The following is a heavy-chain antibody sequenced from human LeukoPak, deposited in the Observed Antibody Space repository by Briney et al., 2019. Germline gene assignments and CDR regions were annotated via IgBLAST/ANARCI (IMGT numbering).Heavy chain of an antibody. CDR3: ARILFGYSRSWWIMDV. CDR1: GFTLSSYS. Sequence: NPGGSLRLSCAASGFTLSSYSMNWVRQAPGKGLEWVSSISRSSAYIYYADSVKGRFTISRDNAKNSLYLQMNSLRAEDTAVYYCARILFGYSRSWWIMDVWGKGTTVTVSS. V-gene: IGHV3-21*01. CDR2: ISRSSAYI. D-gene: IGHD6-13*01. J-gene: IGHJ6*03.